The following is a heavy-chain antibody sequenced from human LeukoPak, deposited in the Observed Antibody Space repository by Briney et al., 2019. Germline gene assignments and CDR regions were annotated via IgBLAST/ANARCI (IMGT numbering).Heavy chain of an antibody. CDR1: GYTFTNYY. D-gene: IGHD5-24*01. Sequence: AAVKVSCKASGYTFTNYYIHWVRQAPGQGLEWMGLINPGGDNTNYAQNFQGRVTMTRDTSASTVYMELSSLRSEDTAIYYCARIRDGYNDAYDIWGQGTVVTVPS. CDR2: INPGGDNT. J-gene: IGHJ3*02. V-gene: IGHV1-46*01. CDR3: ARIRDGYNDAYDI.